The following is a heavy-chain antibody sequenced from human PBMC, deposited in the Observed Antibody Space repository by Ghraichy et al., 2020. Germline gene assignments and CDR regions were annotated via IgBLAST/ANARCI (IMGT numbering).Heavy chain of an antibody. CDR1: GFSLSTSGVG. V-gene: IGHV2-5*02. J-gene: IGHJ4*02. Sequence: SGPTLVKPTQTLTLTCTFSGFSLSTSGVGVGWIRQPPGKALEWLALIYWDDDKRYSPSLKSRLTITKDTSKNQVVLTMTNMDPVDTATYYCAREGYDYVWGSYRQSSFDYWGQGTLVTVSS. CDR3: AREGYDYVWGSYRQSSFDY. CDR2: IYWDDDK. D-gene: IGHD3-16*02.